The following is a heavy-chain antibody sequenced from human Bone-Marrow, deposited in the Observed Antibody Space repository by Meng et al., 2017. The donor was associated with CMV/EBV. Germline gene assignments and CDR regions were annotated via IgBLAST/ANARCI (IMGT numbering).Heavy chain of an antibody. J-gene: IGHJ6*02. V-gene: IGHV3-15*01. D-gene: IGHD3-10*01. CDR3: TTGVNMVRGSPRYGMGV. CDR1: GFTFSNAW. CDR2: IKSKTDGGTT. Sequence: GEYLKISCAASGFTFSNAWMSWVRQAPGKGLEWVGRIKSKTDGGTTDYAAPVKGRFTISRDDSINTLYLQMNSLKTDDTAVYYCTTGVNMVRGSPRYGMGVWGQGTTVTVSS.